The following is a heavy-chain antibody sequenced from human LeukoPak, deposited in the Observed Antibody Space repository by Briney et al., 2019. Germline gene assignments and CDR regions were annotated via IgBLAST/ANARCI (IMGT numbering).Heavy chain of an antibody. Sequence: SQTLSLTCTVSGGSISSGDYFWSWIRQPPGKGLEWIGEINHSGSTNYNPSLKSRVTISVDTSKNQFSLKLSSVTAADTAVYYCARGNYGDYGRSNYFDYWGQGTLVTVSS. V-gene: IGHV4-30-2*01. J-gene: IGHJ4*02. CDR3: ARGNYGDYGRSNYFDY. D-gene: IGHD4-17*01. CDR1: GGSISSGDYF. CDR2: INHSGST.